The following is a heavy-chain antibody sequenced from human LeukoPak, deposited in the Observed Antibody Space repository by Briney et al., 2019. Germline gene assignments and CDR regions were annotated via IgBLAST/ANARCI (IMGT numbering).Heavy chain of an antibody. CDR2: ISSGGSSI. CDR1: GFTFNTYE. D-gene: IGHD5-24*01. V-gene: IGHV3-48*03. J-gene: IGHJ6*02. CDR3: ARRQFYYYGMDV. Sequence: GGSLRLSCAASGFTFNTYEMNWVRQAPGKGLEWVAYISSGGSSIYYADSVKGRFTISRDNAKNSLYLQMNSLRAEDTAVYYCARRQFYYYGMDVWGQGTTVTVSS.